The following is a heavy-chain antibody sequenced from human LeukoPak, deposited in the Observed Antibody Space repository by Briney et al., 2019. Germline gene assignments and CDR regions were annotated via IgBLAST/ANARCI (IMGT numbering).Heavy chain of an antibody. V-gene: IGHV1-2*06. CDR1: GYTFTGYY. J-gene: IGHJ4*02. Sequence: GASVKVSCKASGYTFTGYYMHWVRQAPGQGLEWMGRINPNSGGTNYAQKFQGRVTMTRDTSISTAYMELSRLRSDDTAVCYCARDGGSGGSCYLFYWGQGTLVTVSS. CDR2: INPNSGGT. D-gene: IGHD2-15*01. CDR3: ARDGGSGGSCYLFY.